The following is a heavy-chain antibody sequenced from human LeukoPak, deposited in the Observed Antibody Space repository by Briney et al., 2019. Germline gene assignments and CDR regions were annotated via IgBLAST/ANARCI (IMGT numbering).Heavy chain of an antibody. J-gene: IGHJ4*02. V-gene: IGHV3-64D*09. D-gene: IGHD6-19*01. CDR3: VPLPIAVAGTHLLDY. CDR1: GFTLSTDA. Sequence: GGSLRLSCSASGFTLSTDAMHWVRQAPGKGLEYVSAISSYGGSTYYADSVKGRFTISRDNSKNTLYLQMSSLRAEDTAVYYCVPLPIAVAGTHLLDYWGQGTLVTVSS. CDR2: ISSYGGST.